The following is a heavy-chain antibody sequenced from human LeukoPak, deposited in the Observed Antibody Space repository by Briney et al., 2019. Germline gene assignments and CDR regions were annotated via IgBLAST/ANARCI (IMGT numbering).Heavy chain of an antibody. V-gene: IGHV1-18*01. J-gene: IGHJ4*02. CDR3: ARDHNWVVDY. Sequence: VASVTVSCKASGYTFTSYGIRWVRQAPGQGLEWMGWISTYNGDTNYAQKLQGRVTMTTDTSTSTAYMELRSLRSDDTAVYYCARDHNWVVDYWGQGTLVTVSS. CDR2: ISTYNGDT. D-gene: IGHD1-1*01. CDR1: GYTFTSYG.